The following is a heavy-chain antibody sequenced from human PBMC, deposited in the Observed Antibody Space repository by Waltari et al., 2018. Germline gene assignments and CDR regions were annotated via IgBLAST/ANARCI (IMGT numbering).Heavy chain of an antibody. Sequence: QVQLVQSGSELKKPGASVKVSCKASGYTFTSYAMNWVRQAPGQGLEWMGWINTNTGNPTYAQGFTGRFVFALDTSVSTAYLQSSSLKAEDTAVYYCARSLELQDYYGSGSRDWGQGTLVTVSS. CDR3: ARSLELQDYYGSGSRD. J-gene: IGHJ4*02. CDR1: GYTFTSYA. V-gene: IGHV7-4-1*02. D-gene: IGHD3-10*01. CDR2: INTNTGNP.